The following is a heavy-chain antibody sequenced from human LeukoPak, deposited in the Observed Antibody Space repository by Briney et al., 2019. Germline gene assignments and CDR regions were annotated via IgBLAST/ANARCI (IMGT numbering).Heavy chain of an antibody. V-gene: IGHV1-69*05. J-gene: IGHJ4*02. D-gene: IGHD4-11*01. Sequence: SVKVSCKASGGTFSSYAISWVRQAPGQGLEWVGGIIPIFGTANYAQKFQGRVTITTDESTSTAYMELSSLRSEDTAVYYCAREPGADYSKHTSGGYYFDYWGQGTLVTVSS. CDR1: GGTFSSYA. CDR3: AREPGADYSKHTSGGYYFDY. CDR2: IIPIFGTA.